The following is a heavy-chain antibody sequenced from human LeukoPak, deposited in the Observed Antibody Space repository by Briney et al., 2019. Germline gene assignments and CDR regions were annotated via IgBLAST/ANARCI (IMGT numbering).Heavy chain of an antibody. CDR2: ISSSGSTI. D-gene: IGHD2-15*01. Sequence: QPGGSLRLSCAASGFTFSSYEMTWVRQAPGKGLEWVSYISSSGSTIYYAASVKGRFTISRDNAKNPLYLQMTSRRAEDTAVYYCARETYCSGGSCYLYYFDYWGQGTLVTVSS. CDR3: ARETYCSGGSCYLYYFDY. V-gene: IGHV3-48*03. J-gene: IGHJ4*02. CDR1: GFTFSSYE.